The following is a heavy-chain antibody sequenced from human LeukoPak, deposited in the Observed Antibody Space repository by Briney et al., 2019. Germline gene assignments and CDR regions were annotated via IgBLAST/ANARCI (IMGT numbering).Heavy chain of an antibody. J-gene: IGHJ5*01. CDR1: GYTFTSYW. CDR2: TYPGDSDT. V-gene: IGHV5-51*01. CDR3: ARGDVVRGVSWFDS. D-gene: IGHD2-21*02. Sequence: GESLKISCQGSGYTFTSYWIGWVRQMPVKGLEWMGRTYPGDSDTKYSPSFQGQVTISVDKSTNTAYLQWKSLKASDTAMYYCARGDVVRGVSWFDSWGQGALVTVSS.